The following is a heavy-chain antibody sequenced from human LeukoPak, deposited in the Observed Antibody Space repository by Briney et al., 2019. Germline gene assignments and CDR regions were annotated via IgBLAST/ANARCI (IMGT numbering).Heavy chain of an antibody. V-gene: IGHV3-23*01. D-gene: IGHD6-19*01. J-gene: IGHJ4*02. CDR3: AKRTCSGSTCNPLDS. CDR2: IIGNGGST. CDR1: GFTFSVAG. Sequence: GGSLRLSCAASGFTFSVAGMHWVRQAPGKGLEWVSAIIGNGGSTYYTDSVQGRFTISRDNSKNTLYLQMNSLRAEDTGVYYCAKRTCSGSTCNPLDSWGQGTLVTVSS.